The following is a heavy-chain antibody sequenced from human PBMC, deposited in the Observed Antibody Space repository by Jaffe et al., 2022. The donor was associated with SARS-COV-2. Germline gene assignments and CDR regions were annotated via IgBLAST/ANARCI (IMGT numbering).Heavy chain of an antibody. CDR3: ARGFRAPAGHLKIYYYHGMDV. CDR1: GGSFSGYY. V-gene: IGHV4-34*01. Sequence: QVQLQQWGAGLLKPSETLSLTCAVYGGSFSGYYWSWIRQPPGKGLEWIGEINHSGSINYNPSLKSRVAISVDTSENQFSLKLRSVTAADTALYFCARGFRAPAGHLKIYYYHGMDVWGQGTTVTVSS. CDR2: INHSGSI. J-gene: IGHJ6*02. D-gene: IGHD6-13*01.